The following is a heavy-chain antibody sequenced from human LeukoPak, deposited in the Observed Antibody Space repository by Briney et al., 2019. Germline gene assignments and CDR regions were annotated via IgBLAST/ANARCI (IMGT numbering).Heavy chain of an antibody. CDR1: GFTFSSYW. V-gene: IGHV3-7*03. CDR3: AKDITIFGRMDV. Sequence: GGSLRLSCAASGFTFSSYWMSWVRQAPGKGLEWVANIKQDGSEKYYVDSVKGRSTISRDSAKNSLYLQMNSLRAEDTAVYYCAKDITIFGRMDVWGQGTTVTVSS. CDR2: IKQDGSEK. J-gene: IGHJ6*02. D-gene: IGHD3-3*01.